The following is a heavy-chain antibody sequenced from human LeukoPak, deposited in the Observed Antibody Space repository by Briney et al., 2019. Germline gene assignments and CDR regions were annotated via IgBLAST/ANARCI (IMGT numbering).Heavy chain of an antibody. J-gene: IGHJ4*02. V-gene: IGHV3-21*01. Sequence: GGSLRLSCAASGFTFSSYSMNWVRQAPGKGLEWVSSISSSSSYIYYADSVKGRFTISRDNAKNSLYLQMNSLRAEDTAVYYCAREAVYDSSGPPFYFDYWGQGTLVTVSS. CDR2: ISSSSSYI. CDR1: GFTFSSYS. CDR3: AREAVYDSSGPPFYFDY. D-gene: IGHD3-22*01.